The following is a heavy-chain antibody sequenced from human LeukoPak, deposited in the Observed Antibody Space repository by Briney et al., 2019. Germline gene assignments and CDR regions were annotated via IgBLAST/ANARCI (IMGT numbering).Heavy chain of an antibody. J-gene: IGHJ4*02. CDR3: AREDSSMVLSLDY. CDR2: ISGNGAGT. D-gene: IGHD5-18*01. Sequence: GGSLRLSSAASAFTFSRDDMAWVRQPPGKRPEWISSISGNGAGTHYIDSVRGRFIISRDNSKNTVYLQMNSLRAEDTAIYYCAREDSSMVLSLDYWGQGTLVTVSS. V-gene: IGHV3-23*01. CDR1: AFTFSRDD.